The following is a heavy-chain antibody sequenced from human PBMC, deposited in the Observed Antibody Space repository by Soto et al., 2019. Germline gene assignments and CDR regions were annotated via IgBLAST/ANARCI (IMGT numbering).Heavy chain of an antibody. V-gene: IGHV4-39*01. CDR1: GGSINSSSYF. J-gene: IGHJ5*02. CDR2: IYYSGST. D-gene: IGHD6-19*01. CDR3: ARHDSSGSRNWFDP. Sequence: SETLSLTCSVSGGSINSSSYFWGRVRQPPGKGLEWIGSIYYSGSTYYTPSLRSRVTISVDTSKNQFSLKLSSVTAADTAVFYCARHDSSGSRNWFDPWGQGTLVTVSS.